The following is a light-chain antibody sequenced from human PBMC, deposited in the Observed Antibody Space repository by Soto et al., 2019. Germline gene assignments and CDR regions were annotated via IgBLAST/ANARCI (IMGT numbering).Light chain of an antibody. CDR3: LHNHSLPFA. CDR2: GAS. J-gene: IGKJ4*02. Sequence: IQVTQSPSSLSASVGDRVTFTCRATQTIVSHLDWYQQKPGTAPKLLIYGASNLHGGGPSRFSGFGSGTDFGLNISSLRPEDFASYYCLHNHSLPFACGGGTKV. CDR1: QTIVSH. V-gene: IGKV1-39*01.